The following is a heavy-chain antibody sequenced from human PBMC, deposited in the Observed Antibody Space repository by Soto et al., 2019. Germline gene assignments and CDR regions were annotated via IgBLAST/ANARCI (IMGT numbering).Heavy chain of an antibody. CDR3: ARDGYQLLSMVDYYYGMDV. Sequence: ASVKVSCKASGYTFTSYGISWVRQAPEQGLEWMGWISAYNGNTNYAQKLQGRVTMTTDTSTSTAYMELRSLRSDDTAVYYCARDGYQLLSMVDYYYGMDVWGQGTTVTVSS. J-gene: IGHJ6*02. V-gene: IGHV1-18*01. CDR2: ISAYNGNT. CDR1: GYTFTSYG. D-gene: IGHD2-2*01.